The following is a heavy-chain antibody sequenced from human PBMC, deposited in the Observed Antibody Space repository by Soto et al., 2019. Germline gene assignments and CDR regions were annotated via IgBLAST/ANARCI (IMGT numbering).Heavy chain of an antibody. V-gene: IGHV3-9*01. Sequence: EVQLVESGGGLEQPGRSLRLSCAGSGFNFDDYAMHWVRQAPGKGLEWVSGINWNGGIKGYANSVQGRFTISRDNAKKSLYLEMNYLRPEDTAIYYCAKYADRLGELWGYFQNWGQGTLVTVSS. CDR1: GFNFDDYA. J-gene: IGHJ1*01. CDR3: AKYADRLGELWGYFQN. D-gene: IGHD2-21*01. CDR2: INWNGGIK.